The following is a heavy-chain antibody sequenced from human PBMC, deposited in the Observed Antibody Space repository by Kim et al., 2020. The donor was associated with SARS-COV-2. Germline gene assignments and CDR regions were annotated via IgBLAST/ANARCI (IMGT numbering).Heavy chain of an antibody. V-gene: IGHV3-30*04. D-gene: IGHD6-13*01. J-gene: IGHJ4*02. Sequence: GGSLRLSCAASGFTFSSYAMHWVRQAPGKGLEWVAVISYDGSNKYYADSVKGRFTISRDNSKNTLYLQMNSLRAEDTAVYYCARDLGYSGSWLDYWGQGTLVTVSS. CDR3: ARDLGYSGSWLDY. CDR2: ISYDGSNK. CDR1: GFTFSSYA.